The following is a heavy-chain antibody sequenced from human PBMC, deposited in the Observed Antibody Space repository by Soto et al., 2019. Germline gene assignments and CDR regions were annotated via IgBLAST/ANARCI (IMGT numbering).Heavy chain of an antibody. V-gene: IGHV3-33*01. CDR1: GFTFSSYG. D-gene: IGHD1-26*01. J-gene: IGHJ3*02. CDR2: IWYDGSNK. CDR3: ARDREFYGLVGAFDI. Sequence: QVQLVESGGGVVQPGRSLRLSCAASGFTFSSYGMHWVRQAPGKGLEWVAVIWYDGSNKYYADSVKGRFTISRDNSKNPLYLQMNSLRAEDTAVYYCARDREFYGLVGAFDIWGQGTMVTVSS.